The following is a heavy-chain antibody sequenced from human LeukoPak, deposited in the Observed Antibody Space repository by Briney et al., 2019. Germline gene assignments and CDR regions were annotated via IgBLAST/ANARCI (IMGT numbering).Heavy chain of an antibody. CDR1: GYTFSGYQ. CDR2: ISAYNGNT. V-gene: IGHV1-18*04. CDR3: ARKGIAAAQWGFDP. J-gene: IGHJ5*02. Sequence: ASVRVSCKASGYTFSGYQVHWLRQAPGQGLEWMGWISAYNGNTNYAQKLQGRVTMTTDTSTSTAYMELRSLRSDDTAVYYCARKGIAAAQWGFDPWGQGTLVTVSS. D-gene: IGHD6-13*01.